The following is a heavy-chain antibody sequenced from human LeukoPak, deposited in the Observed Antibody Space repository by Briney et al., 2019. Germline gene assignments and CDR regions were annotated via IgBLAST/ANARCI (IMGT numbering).Heavy chain of an antibody. CDR3: ARRESSYQNYYYYYHMDV. J-gene: IGHJ6*03. CDR1: GFTFDDYG. CDR2: INWNGDST. V-gene: IGHV3-20*03. Sequence: PGGSLTLSYAPSGFTFDDYGMSWVRQAPGKGLEWVSDINWNGDSTGYADSVKGRFTISRDNAKNSLYLQMNSLRAEDTALYYCARRESSYQNYYYYYHMDVWGKGTTVTVSS. D-gene: IGHD3-16*02.